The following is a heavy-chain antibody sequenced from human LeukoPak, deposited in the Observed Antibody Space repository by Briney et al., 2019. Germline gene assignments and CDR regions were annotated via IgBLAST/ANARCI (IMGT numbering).Heavy chain of an antibody. CDR3: AKEGDSSSWYDLYDY. Sequence: PGGSLRLSCAASGFTFSDFYMSWIRQAPGKGLEWVSYISRGGKTIYYADSVKGRFTISRDDAKNSLYLQMNSLRAEDTAIYYCAKEGDSSSWYDLYDYWGQGTLVTVSS. D-gene: IGHD6-13*01. CDR1: GFTFSDFY. V-gene: IGHV3-11*01. CDR2: ISRGGKTI. J-gene: IGHJ4*02.